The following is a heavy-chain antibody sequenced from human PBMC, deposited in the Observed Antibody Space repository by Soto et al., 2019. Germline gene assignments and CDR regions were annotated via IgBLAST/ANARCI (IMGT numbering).Heavy chain of an antibody. J-gene: IGHJ4*02. CDR2: IYHSGST. V-gene: IGHV4-38-2*02. CDR3: ARDSGTGVYHFDS. Sequence: SETLSLTCAVSGSSISTGFNWGWIRQPPGKGLEWIGSIYHSGSTYYNLSLKSRVTISADTSKNQISLKLISVTAADTALYYWARDSGTGVYHFDSWGQGTLVTVSS. D-gene: IGHD3-10*01. CDR1: GSSISTGFN.